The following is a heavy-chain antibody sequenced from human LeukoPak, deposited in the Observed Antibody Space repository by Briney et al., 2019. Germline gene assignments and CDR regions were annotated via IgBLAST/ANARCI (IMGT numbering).Heavy chain of an antibody. V-gene: IGHV4-30-4*08. Sequence: SETLSLTCTVSGGSISSGGYYWSWIRQHPGKGLEWIGYIYYSGSTYYNPSLKSRVTISVDTSKNQFSLKLSSVTAADTAVYYCARLRITFGGVIVKTPPPGRYYFDYWGQGTLVTVSS. J-gene: IGHJ4*02. D-gene: IGHD3-16*02. CDR1: GGSISSGGYY. CDR3: ARLRITFGGVIVKTPPPGRYYFDY. CDR2: IYYSGST.